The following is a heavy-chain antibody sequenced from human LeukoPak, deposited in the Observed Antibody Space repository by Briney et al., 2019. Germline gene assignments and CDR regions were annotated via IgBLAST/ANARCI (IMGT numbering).Heavy chain of an antibody. D-gene: IGHD3-9*01. V-gene: IGHV4-34*01. Sequence: SETLSLNCAVYGGSFSGYYWSWIRQPPGKGLEWIGEINHSGSTNYNPSLKSRVTISVDTSKNQFSLKLSSVTAADTAVYYCARGLKYYDILTGYWYYFDYWGQGTLVTVSS. J-gene: IGHJ4*02. CDR2: INHSGST. CDR3: ARGLKYYDILTGYWYYFDY. CDR1: GGSFSGYY.